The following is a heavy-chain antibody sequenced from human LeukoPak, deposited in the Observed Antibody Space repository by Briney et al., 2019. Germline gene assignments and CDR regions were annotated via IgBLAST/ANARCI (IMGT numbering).Heavy chain of an antibody. V-gene: IGHV4-39*01. CDR2: IYYSGST. CDR1: GGSISSSSYY. CDR3: ARGVLLRYFDWLSKYYFDY. D-gene: IGHD3-9*01. Sequence: SETLSLTCTISGGSISSSSYYWGWIRQPPGKGLEWIGSIYYSGSTYYNPSLKSRVTISVDTSKNQFSLKLSSVTAADTAVYYCARGVLLRYFDWLSKYYFDYWGQGTLVTVSS. J-gene: IGHJ4*02.